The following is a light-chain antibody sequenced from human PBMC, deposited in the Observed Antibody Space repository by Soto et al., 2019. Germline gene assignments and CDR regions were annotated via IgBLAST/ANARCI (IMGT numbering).Light chain of an antibody. CDR2: AAS. CDR3: QQTNSFPIT. J-gene: IGKJ5*01. Sequence: IQMTHSPSSLSGSVLDIVTITFRASQGISSWLAWYQQKPGKAPRLLIYAASSLQSGVPSRFSGSGSGTDFTLTISSLRPEDFATYYCQQTNSFPITFGQGTRLEIK. CDR1: QGISSW. V-gene: IGKV1-12*01.